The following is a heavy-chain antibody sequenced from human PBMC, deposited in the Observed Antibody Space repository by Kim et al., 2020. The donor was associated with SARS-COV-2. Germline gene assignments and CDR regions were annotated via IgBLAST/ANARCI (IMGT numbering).Heavy chain of an antibody. J-gene: IGHJ4*02. Sequence: GGSLRLSCAASGFTFSSYGMHWVRQAPGKGLEWVAVISYDGSNKYYADSVKGRFTISRDNSKNTLYLQMNSLRAEDTAVYYCAKQEGQYCSGGSCYTGYFECLGQGNLVTVSS. CDR1: GFTFSSYG. CDR2: ISYDGSNK. V-gene: IGHV3-30*18. D-gene: IGHD2-15*01. CDR3: AKQEGQYCSGGSCYTGYFEC.